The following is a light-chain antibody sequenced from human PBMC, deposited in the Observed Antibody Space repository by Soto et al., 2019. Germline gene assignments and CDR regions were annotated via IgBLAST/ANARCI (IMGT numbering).Light chain of an antibody. J-gene: IGKJ3*01. Sequence: IQLTQSPSSLSASVGDRVTITCRASQGISSYLAWYQQKPGKAPNLLIYAASTLQSGVPSRFSGSGSGTDFTLTISSLQPEDFATYYCQQLNNYPRTFGPGTKVDIK. V-gene: IGKV1-9*01. CDR2: AAS. CDR3: QQLNNYPRT. CDR1: QGISSY.